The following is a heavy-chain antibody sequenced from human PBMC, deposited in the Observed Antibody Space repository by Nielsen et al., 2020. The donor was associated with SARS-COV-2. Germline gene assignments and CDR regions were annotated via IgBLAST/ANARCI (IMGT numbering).Heavy chain of an antibody. V-gene: IGHV3-30*18. J-gene: IGHJ3*02. CDR3: AKDGRWSSSGAAFDI. Sequence: GGSLRLSCAASGFTFSSYGMHWVRQAPGKGLEWVAVISYDGSNKYYADSVKGRFTISRDNSKNTLYLQMNSLRAEDTAVYYCAKDGRWSSSGAAFDIWGQGTMVTVSS. CDR2: ISYDGSNK. CDR1: GFTFSSYG. D-gene: IGHD6-13*01.